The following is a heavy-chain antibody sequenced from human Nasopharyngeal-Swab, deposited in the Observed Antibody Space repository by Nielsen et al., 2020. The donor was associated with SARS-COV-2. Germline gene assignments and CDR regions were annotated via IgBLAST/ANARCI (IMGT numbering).Heavy chain of an antibody. J-gene: IGHJ6*02. Sequence: WIRQPPGKGLEWIGYIYYSGSTNYNPSLKSRVTIFVGTSKNQFSLKLSSVTAADTAVYYCARGYSSSYFSYYYYGLDVWGQGTTVTVSS. V-gene: IGHV4-59*01. D-gene: IGHD6-6*01. CDR2: IYYSGST. CDR3: ARGYSSSYFSYYYYGLDV.